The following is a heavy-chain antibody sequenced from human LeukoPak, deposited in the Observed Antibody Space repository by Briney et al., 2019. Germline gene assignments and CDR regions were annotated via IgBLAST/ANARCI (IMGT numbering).Heavy chain of an antibody. Sequence: ASVKVSCKASGYTFTVYYMHCVRQAPGQGLEWMVWINPNSGGTNYAQKFQGRVTMTRDTSISTACMEVRRMRSADTAVYYCARLGRVGATPTFDYWGQGSLVTVSS. CDR2: INPNSGGT. CDR1: GYTFTVYY. CDR3: ARLGRVGATPTFDY. V-gene: IGHV1-2*02. D-gene: IGHD1-26*01. J-gene: IGHJ4*02.